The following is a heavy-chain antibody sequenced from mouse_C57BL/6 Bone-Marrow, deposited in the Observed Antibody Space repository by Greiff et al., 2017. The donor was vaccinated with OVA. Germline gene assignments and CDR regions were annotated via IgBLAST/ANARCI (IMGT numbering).Heavy chain of an antibody. D-gene: IGHD2-4*01. V-gene: IGHV1-82*01. J-gene: IGHJ3*01. Sequence: QVQLQQSGPELVKPGASVKISCKASGYAFSSSWMNWVKQRPGKGLEWIGRIYPGDGATIYNGKFKGKATLTADKSSSTAYMQLSSLTSEDSAVYFCARSGDYGRFAYWGQGTLVTVSA. CDR1: GYAFSSSW. CDR3: ARSGDYGRFAY. CDR2: IYPGDGAT.